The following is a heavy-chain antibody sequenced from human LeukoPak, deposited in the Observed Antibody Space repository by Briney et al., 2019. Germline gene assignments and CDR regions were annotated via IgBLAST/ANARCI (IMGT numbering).Heavy chain of an antibody. CDR1: GFTFSSYG. J-gene: IGHJ3*02. V-gene: IGHV3-33*01. CDR3: ARDRFMYYYDSSGPRGFDI. Sequence: SLXLSCAASGFTFSSYGMHWVRQAPGKGLEWGAVIWYDGSNKYYADSVKGRFTISRDNSKNTLYLQMNSLRAEDTAVYYCARDRFMYYYDSSGPRGFDIWGQGTMVTVSS. D-gene: IGHD3-22*01. CDR2: IWYDGSNK.